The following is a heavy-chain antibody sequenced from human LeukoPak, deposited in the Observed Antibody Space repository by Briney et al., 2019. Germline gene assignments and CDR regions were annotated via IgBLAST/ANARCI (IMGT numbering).Heavy chain of an antibody. CDR2: IGATGGLI. CDR1: GFTFSTYG. CDR3: AAKILGSAPFDF. D-gene: IGHD3-10*01. Sequence: GGSLRLSCAASGFTFSTYGMAWVRQIPGNRLEWVSSIGATGGLISYADSVKGRFTVSSSEKTFYLQMNSLRAEDTAVYFCAAKILGSAPFDFWGQGTLVTVSA. V-gene: IGHV3-23*01. J-gene: IGHJ4*02.